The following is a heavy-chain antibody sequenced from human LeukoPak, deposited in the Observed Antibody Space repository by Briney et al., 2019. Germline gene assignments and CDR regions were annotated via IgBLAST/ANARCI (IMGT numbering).Heavy chain of an antibody. CDR1: GYSFTSYW. V-gene: IGHV5-51*01. CDR3: ARPLPTYYYDSSGSWSAFDI. D-gene: IGHD3-22*01. J-gene: IGHJ3*02. CDR2: IYPGDSDT. Sequence: GESLKISCKGSGYSFTSYWIRWVRQMPGKCLEWMGIIYPGDSDTRYSPSFQGQVTISADKSISTAYLQWSSLKASDTAMYYCARPLPTYYYDSSGSWSAFDIWGQGTMVTVSS.